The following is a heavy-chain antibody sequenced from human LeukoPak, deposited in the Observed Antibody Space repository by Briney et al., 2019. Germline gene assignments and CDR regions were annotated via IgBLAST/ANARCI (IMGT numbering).Heavy chain of an antibody. Sequence: VASVKVSCKASGYTFTSYYMHWVRQAPGQGLEWMGWIDPNSGGTNYAQKFQGRVTMTRDTSISTAYMELSRLRSDDTAVYYCARGGAYYYDSSGYYYAYWGQGTLVTVSS. CDR3: ARGGAYYYDSSGYYYAY. CDR2: IDPNSGGT. D-gene: IGHD3-22*01. J-gene: IGHJ4*02. V-gene: IGHV1-2*02. CDR1: GYTFTSYY.